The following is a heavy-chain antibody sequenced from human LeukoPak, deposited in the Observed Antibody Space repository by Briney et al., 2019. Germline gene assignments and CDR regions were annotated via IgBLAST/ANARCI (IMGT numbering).Heavy chain of an antibody. D-gene: IGHD4-17*01. CDR1: GGTFSSYA. J-gene: IGHJ4*02. V-gene: IGHV1-69*06. CDR3: ARDLDDYGDQVSDY. Sequence: ASVKVSCKASGGTFSSYAISWVRQAPGQGLEWMGGIIPIFGTANYAQKFQGRVTITADKSTSTAYMELSSLRSEDTAVYYCARDLDDYGDQVSDYWGQGTLVTVSS. CDR2: IIPIFGTA.